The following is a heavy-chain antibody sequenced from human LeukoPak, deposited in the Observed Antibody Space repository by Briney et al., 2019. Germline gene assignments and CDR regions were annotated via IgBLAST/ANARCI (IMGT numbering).Heavy chain of an antibody. Sequence: GGSLRLSCAASGFTFSSFGMHWVRQAPGKGLEWVASIRYDGSGKYYADSVKGRFTISRDNSKNSLYLQMNSLRAEDTAVYYCARCITIFGVVLPLFDYWGQGTLVTVSS. J-gene: IGHJ4*02. CDR2: IRYDGSGK. CDR1: GFTFSSFG. CDR3: ARCITIFGVVLPLFDY. V-gene: IGHV3-30*02. D-gene: IGHD3-3*01.